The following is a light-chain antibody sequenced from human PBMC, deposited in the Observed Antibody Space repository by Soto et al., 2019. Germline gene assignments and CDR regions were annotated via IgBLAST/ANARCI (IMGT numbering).Light chain of an antibody. Sequence: EVGMTQSPATLSVSPGERATLSCRASQSVSSNLAWYQQKPGQTPRLLMYGASTRATGIPARFSGSGSGTEFTLTISSLQSEDFAVYYCQQRSNWTLTFGGGTKVDIK. V-gene: IGKV3-15*01. CDR1: QSVSSN. CDR2: GAS. J-gene: IGKJ4*01. CDR3: QQRSNWTLT.